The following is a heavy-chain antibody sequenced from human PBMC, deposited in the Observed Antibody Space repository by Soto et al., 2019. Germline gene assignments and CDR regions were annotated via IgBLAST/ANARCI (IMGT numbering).Heavy chain of an antibody. Sequence: SETLSLTCTVSGGSISSYYWSWIRQPPGKGLEWIGYIYYSGSTNYNPSLKSRVTISVDTSKNQFSLKLSSVTAADTAVYYCARWRGGYDSNWFDPWGQGTLVTVSS. CDR3: ARWRGGYDSNWFDP. CDR1: GGSISSYY. J-gene: IGHJ5*02. CDR2: IYYSGST. V-gene: IGHV4-59*01. D-gene: IGHD5-12*01.